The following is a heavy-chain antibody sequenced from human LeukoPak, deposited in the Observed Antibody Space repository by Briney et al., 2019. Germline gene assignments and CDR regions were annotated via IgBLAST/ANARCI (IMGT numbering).Heavy chain of an antibody. D-gene: IGHD6-13*01. Sequence: GSLRLSCAASGFTFSGYAMSWVRQAPGKGLEWIGEINHSGSTNYNPSLKSRVTISVDTSKNQFSLKLSSVTAADTAVYYCARGRRGSWYMCWFDPWGQGTLVTVSS. CDR3: ARGRRGSWYMCWFDP. J-gene: IGHJ5*02. CDR2: INHSGST. CDR1: GFTFSGYA. V-gene: IGHV4-34*01.